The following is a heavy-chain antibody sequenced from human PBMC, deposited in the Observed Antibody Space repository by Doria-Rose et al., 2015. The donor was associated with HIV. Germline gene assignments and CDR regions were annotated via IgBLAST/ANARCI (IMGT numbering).Heavy chain of an antibody. CDR3: ARGFSKLRGDS. D-gene: IGHD2-2*01. J-gene: IGHJ4*02. V-gene: IGHV1-8*02. Sequence: QVQLVESGAEVKKPGASVKVSCKASGYTFTSYEINWVRQATGQGLEWMGWINPNSGNTGYAQKFQGRVTMTRNTSIGTAYMELSSLTSEDTAVYFCARGFSKLRGDSWGQGTLVTVSS. CDR2: INPNSGNT. CDR1: GYTFTSYE.